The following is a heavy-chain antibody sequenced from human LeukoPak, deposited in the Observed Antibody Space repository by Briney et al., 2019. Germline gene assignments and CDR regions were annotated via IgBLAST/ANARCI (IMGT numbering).Heavy chain of an antibody. V-gene: IGHV3-11*01. CDR1: GFTFSDYY. Sequence: GGSLRLSCAASGFTFSDYYMSWIRQAPGKGLEWVSYISSSGSTIYYADSVKGRFTISRDSAKNSLYLQMNSLRAEDTAVYYCARAIGYCSGGSCLFDYWGQGTLVTVSS. CDR3: ARAIGYCSGGSCLFDY. J-gene: IGHJ4*02. CDR2: ISSSGSTI. D-gene: IGHD2-15*01.